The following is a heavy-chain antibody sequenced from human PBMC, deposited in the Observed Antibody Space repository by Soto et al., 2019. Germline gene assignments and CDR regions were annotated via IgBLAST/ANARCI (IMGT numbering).Heavy chain of an antibody. V-gene: IGHV4-59*01. J-gene: IGHJ4*02. CDR1: GASISNYF. D-gene: IGHD3-10*01. CDR3: AASGSSGQFEL. Sequence: PSETLSLTCNVSGASISNYFWNWIRQSPGKGLEWIGYIYYSGSTYYNPSLKSRVTISVDTSKRQFSLKLSSVTAADTAVYYCAASGSSGQFELWDQGTLVTVSS. CDR2: IYYSGST.